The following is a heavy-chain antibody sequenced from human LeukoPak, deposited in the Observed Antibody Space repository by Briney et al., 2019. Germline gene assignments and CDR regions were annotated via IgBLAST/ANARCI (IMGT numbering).Heavy chain of an antibody. CDR3: ATYSSSNGREFQY. Sequence: GGSLRLSCSTSGFTFISYAMSWVRQAPGKVQEWVANIQQHGSETYYGDSVKGRFTISRDNAKNSLYLQMNSLRAEDTAVYYCATYSSSNGREFQYWGQGTLVTVSS. CDR1: GFTFISYA. J-gene: IGHJ1*01. CDR2: IQQHGSET. D-gene: IGHD2-2*01. V-gene: IGHV3-7*01.